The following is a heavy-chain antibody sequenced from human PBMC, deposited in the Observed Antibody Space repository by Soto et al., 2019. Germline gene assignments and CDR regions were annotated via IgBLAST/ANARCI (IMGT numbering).Heavy chain of an antibody. D-gene: IGHD3-10*01. CDR1: GGSFSGYY. Sequence: QVQLQQWGAGLLKPSETLSLTCAVYGGSFSGYYWSWIRQPPGKGLEWIGEINHSGSTNYNPSLKSRVTISVDTSKNQFSLKLSSVTAADTAVYYCARAALDRFGVSTYFDYWGQGTLVTVSS. CDR3: ARAALDRFGVSTYFDY. CDR2: INHSGST. J-gene: IGHJ4*02. V-gene: IGHV4-34*01.